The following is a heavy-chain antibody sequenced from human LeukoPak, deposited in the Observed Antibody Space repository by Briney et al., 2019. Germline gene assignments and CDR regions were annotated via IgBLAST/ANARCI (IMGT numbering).Heavy chain of an antibody. J-gene: IGHJ4*02. Sequence: GGSLRLSCAASGFTFSSYDIHWVRQAPGKGLEWVAVISYDGSNKYYADSVKGRFTISRDNSKNTLYLQMNSLRAEDTAVYYCAKDRPKGGYYDSSGYLDYWGQGTLVTVSS. CDR2: ISYDGSNK. CDR3: AKDRPKGGYYDSSGYLDY. V-gene: IGHV3-30*18. CDR1: GFTFSSYD. D-gene: IGHD3-22*01.